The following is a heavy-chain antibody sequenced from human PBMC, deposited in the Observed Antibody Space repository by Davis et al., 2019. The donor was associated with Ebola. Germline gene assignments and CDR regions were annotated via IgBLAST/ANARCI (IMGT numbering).Heavy chain of an antibody. V-gene: IGHV3-30*04. CDR2: ISYDGSNK. CDR1: GFTFSSYA. Sequence: GGSLRLSCAASGFTFSSYAMHWVRQAPGKGLERVAVISYDGSNKYYADSVKGRFTISRDTSKNTLYLRMNSLGPEDTAVYYCAKDSRDKGTEYWGQGTLVTVSS. D-gene: IGHD3-10*01. J-gene: IGHJ4*02. CDR3: AKDSRDKGTEY.